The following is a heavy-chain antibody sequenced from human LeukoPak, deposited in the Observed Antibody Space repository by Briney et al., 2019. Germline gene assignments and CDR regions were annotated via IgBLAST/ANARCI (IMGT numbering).Heavy chain of an antibody. CDR1: GGSISSSSYY. D-gene: IGHD3-16*01. V-gene: IGHV4-39*07. J-gene: IGHJ3*02. CDR3: ARDYEGLDAFDI. CDR2: IYYSGST. Sequence: ASETLSLTCTVSGGSISSSSYYWGWIRQPPGKGLEWIGSIYYSGSTNYNPSLKSRVTMSVDTSKNQFSLKLSSVTAADTAVYYCARDYEGLDAFDIWGQGTMVTVSS.